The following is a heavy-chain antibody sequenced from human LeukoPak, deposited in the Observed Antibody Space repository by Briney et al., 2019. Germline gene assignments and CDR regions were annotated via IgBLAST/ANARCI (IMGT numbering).Heavy chain of an antibody. J-gene: IGHJ4*02. V-gene: IGHV3-23*01. CDR2: LSGSGAST. Sequence: PGGSLRLSCAASGFTFRTYAMSWVRQALGKGLEWVSGLSGSGASTYYTDSVKGRFTISRDNSKNTLYLQMNSLRAEDTAVYYCAKGAKVGPTAMDYWGQGTLVTVSS. CDR3: AKGAKVGPTAMDY. D-gene: IGHD2-2*01. CDR1: GFTFRTYA.